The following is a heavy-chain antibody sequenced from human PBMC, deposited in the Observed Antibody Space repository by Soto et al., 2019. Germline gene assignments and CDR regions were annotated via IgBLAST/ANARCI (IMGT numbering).Heavy chain of an antibody. CDR1: GFTFSSYW. CDR2: INSDGSST. J-gene: IGHJ4*02. V-gene: IGHV3-74*01. CDR3: ARERVAAGSYFDY. D-gene: IGHD6-19*01. Sequence: GGSLRLSCAASGFTFSSYWMHWVRQAPGKGLVWVSRINSDGSSTSYADSVKGRFTISRDHSKNTLYLQMNSLRAEDTAVYYCARERVAAGSYFDYRGQGTLVTVSS.